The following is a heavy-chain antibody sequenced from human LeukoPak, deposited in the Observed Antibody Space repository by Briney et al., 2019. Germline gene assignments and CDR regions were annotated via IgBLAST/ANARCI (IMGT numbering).Heavy chain of an antibody. J-gene: IGHJ4*02. CDR3: ARVYYDSSGYTFDY. CDR1: GFTFSSYW. V-gene: IGHV3-7*01. D-gene: IGHD3-22*01. Sequence: GGSLRLSCAASGFTFSSYWMSWVRQAPGKGLEWVANIKQDGSEKYYVDSVKGRFTISRDDAKNSLYLQMNSLRAEDTAVYYCARVYYDSSGYTFDYWGQGTLVTVSS. CDR2: IKQDGSEK.